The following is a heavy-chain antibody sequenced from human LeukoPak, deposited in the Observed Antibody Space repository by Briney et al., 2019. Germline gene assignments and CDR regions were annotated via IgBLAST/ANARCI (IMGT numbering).Heavy chain of an antibody. J-gene: IGHJ4*02. CDR2: IRYDGSNK. CDR3: AKSDYDFLTAASWDY. D-gene: IGHD3-9*01. V-gene: IGHV3-30*02. CDR1: GFTFSSYG. Sequence: PGGSLRLSCAASGFTFSSYGIHWVRQAPGKGLEWVAFIRYDGSNKYYTDSVKGRFTISRDNSKNTLYLQMNSLRAEDTAVYYCAKSDYDFLTAASWDYWGQGTLVTVSS.